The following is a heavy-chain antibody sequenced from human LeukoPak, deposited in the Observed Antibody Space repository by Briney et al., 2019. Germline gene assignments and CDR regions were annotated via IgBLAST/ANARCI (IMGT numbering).Heavy chain of an antibody. CDR1: GGTFSSYA. Sequence: GSSVKVSCKASGGTFSSYAISWVRQAPGQRLEWMGWINAGNGNTKYSQKFQGRVTITRDTSASTAYMELSSLRSEDTAVYYCARFKWFDPWGQGTLVTVSS. V-gene: IGHV1-3*01. J-gene: IGHJ5*02. CDR2: INAGNGNT. CDR3: ARFKWFDP.